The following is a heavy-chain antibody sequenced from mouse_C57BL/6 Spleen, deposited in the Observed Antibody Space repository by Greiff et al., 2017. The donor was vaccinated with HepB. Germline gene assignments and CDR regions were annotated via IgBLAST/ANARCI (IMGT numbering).Heavy chain of an antibody. CDR2: IYPGSGNT. V-gene: IGHV1-66*01. Sequence: QVQLKQSGPELVKPGASVKISCKASGYSFTSYYIHWVKQRPGQGLEWIGWIYPGSGNTKYNEKFKGKATLTADTSSSTAYMQLSSLTSEDSAVYYCARPIYYDYDFDYWGQGTTLTVSS. CDR1: GYSFTSYY. D-gene: IGHD2-4*01. CDR3: ARPIYYDYDFDY. J-gene: IGHJ2*01.